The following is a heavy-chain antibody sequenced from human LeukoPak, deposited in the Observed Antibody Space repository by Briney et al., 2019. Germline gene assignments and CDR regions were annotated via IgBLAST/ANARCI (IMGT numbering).Heavy chain of an antibody. CDR2: IYYSGST. CDR3: ARGSTIFGVVRRRLFDY. D-gene: IGHD3-3*01. J-gene: IGHJ4*02. V-gene: IGHV4-39*01. CDR1: GGSISSSSYY. Sequence: NPSETLSLTCTVSGGSISSSSYYWGWIRQPPGKGLEWIGSIYYSGSTYYNPSLKSRVTISVDTSKNQFSLKLSSVTAADTAVYHCARGSTIFGVVRRRLFDYWGQGTLVTVSS.